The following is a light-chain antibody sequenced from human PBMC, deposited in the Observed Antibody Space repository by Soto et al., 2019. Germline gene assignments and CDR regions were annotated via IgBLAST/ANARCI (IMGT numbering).Light chain of an antibody. V-gene: IGLV2-23*03. CDR1: SSDVRSYNL. CDR3: CSYAGSSTFSYV. Sequence: QSVLTQPASVSGSPGQSMTISCTGTSSDVRSYNLVSWYQQHPGKAPKLMIYEGSKRPSGVSNRFSGSKSGNTASLTISGLQAEDEADYYCCSYAGSSTFSYVFGTGTKVTVL. CDR2: EGS. J-gene: IGLJ1*01.